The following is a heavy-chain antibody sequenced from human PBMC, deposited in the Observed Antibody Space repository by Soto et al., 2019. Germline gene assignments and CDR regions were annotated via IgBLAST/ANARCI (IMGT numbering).Heavy chain of an antibody. Sequence: SETLSLTCTVSGGSISSYYWSWIRQPPGKGLEWIGYIYYSGSTNYNPSLKSRVTISVDTSKNQFSLTLSSVTAADTAVYYCARHAPGDYYDSRVLGWGYFDYWGQGTLVTVSS. CDR1: GGSISSYY. V-gene: IGHV4-59*08. D-gene: IGHD3-22*01. J-gene: IGHJ4*02. CDR2: IYYSGST. CDR3: ARHAPGDYYDSRVLGWGYFDY.